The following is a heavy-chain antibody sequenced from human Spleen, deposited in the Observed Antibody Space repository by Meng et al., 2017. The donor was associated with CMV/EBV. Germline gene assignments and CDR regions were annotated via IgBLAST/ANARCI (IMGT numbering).Heavy chain of an antibody. D-gene: IGHD1-26*01. CDR1: GFTFSSYG. CDR2: IRYDGSNK. CDR3: AKEGEMSALVDYFDY. V-gene: IGHV3-30*02. Sequence: GGSLRLSCAASGFTFSSYGMHWVRQAPGKGLEWVACIRYDGSNKYYADSVKGRFTISRDNSKNTLYVQMNSLRAEDTAVYYCAKEGEMSALVDYFDYWGQGTLVTVSS. J-gene: IGHJ4*02.